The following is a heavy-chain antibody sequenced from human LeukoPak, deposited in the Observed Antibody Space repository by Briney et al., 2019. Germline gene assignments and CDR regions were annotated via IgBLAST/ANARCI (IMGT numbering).Heavy chain of an antibody. Sequence: GGSPRLSCAASGFTSSHYAMYWVRQASGKGLEWVALISYDGSVQYYADSVKGRFTISRDSPKNTLYLQMNSLRPEDTAVYYCARERTGFYAEYWGQGTLVTVSS. CDR1: GFTSSHYA. D-gene: IGHD3/OR15-3a*01. CDR3: ARERTGFYAEY. V-gene: IGHV3-30*04. J-gene: IGHJ4*02. CDR2: ISYDGSVQ.